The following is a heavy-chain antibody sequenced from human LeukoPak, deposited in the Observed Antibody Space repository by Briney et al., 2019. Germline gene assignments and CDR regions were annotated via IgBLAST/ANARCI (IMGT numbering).Heavy chain of an antibody. CDR1: GFSFDDYG. CDR3: ARALGRIAVAGIIDY. CDR2: INWNGGSR. Sequence: PGGSLRLSCAASGFSFDDYGMSWVRQAPGKGLEWVSRINWNGGSRGYAESVKGRFTISRDNAKNSLYLQMNSLRAEDTAVYYCARALGRIAVAGIIDYWGQGTLVTVSS. J-gene: IGHJ4*02. D-gene: IGHD6-19*01. V-gene: IGHV3-20*04.